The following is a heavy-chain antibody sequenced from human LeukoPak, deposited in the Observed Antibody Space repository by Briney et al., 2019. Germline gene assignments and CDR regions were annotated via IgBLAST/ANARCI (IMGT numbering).Heavy chain of an antibody. CDR3: ARRLRGYCSGGSCYDDAFDI. J-gene: IGHJ3*02. CDR2: IYPGDSDT. V-gene: IGHV5-51*01. Sequence: GASLKISCKGSGSSFTSYWIGWVRQMPGKGLEGMGIIYPGDSDTRYSPSFQGQVTISADKSISTAYLQWSSLKASDTAMYYCARRLRGYCSGGSCYDDAFDIWGQGTMVTVSS. D-gene: IGHD2-15*01. CDR1: GSSFTSYW.